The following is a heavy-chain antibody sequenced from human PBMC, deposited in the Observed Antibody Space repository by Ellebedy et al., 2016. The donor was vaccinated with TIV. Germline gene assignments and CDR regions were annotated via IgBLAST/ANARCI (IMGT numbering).Heavy chain of an antibody. CDR2: IKQDGSEK. J-gene: IGHJ4*02. D-gene: IGHD5-12*01. CDR1: GFTFSSYW. CDR3: ARDLRGYSGYDSYAFDY. Sequence: GGSLRLSCAASGFTFSSYWMSWVRQAPGRGLEWVANIKQDGSEKYYVDSVKGRFTISRDNAKNSLCLQMSSLRAEDTAVYYCARDLRGYSGYDSYAFDYWGQGTLVTVSS. V-gene: IGHV3-7*01.